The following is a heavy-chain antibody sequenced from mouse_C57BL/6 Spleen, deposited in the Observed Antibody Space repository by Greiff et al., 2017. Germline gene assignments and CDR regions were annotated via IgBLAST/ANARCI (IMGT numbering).Heavy chain of an antibody. CDR1: GYTFTSYW. Sequence: VQLQQPGAELVRPGSSVKLSCKASGYTFTSYWMDWVKQRPGQGLEWIGNIYPSDSETHYNQKFKDKATLTVDKSSSTAYMQLSSLTSEDSAVYDCAREGTSWFAYWGKGTLGTVSA. CDR3: AREGTSWFAY. J-gene: IGHJ3*01. V-gene: IGHV1-61*01. CDR2: IYPSDSET.